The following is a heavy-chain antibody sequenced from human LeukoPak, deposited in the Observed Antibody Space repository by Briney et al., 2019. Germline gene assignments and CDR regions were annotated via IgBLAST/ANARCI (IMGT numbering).Heavy chain of an antibody. CDR1: GFTFSSYA. CDR2: AHHDGTK. V-gene: IGHV3-30*02. D-gene: IGHD2-2*01. CDR3: AKATNAFSCDH. J-gene: IGHJ4*02. Sequence: PGGSLRLSCAASGFTFSSYAMYWVRQAPGEGLEWVALAHHDGTKYYSDSVKGRFTVSRDNSKNTVYLQMSSLRAEDTTVYYCAKATNAFSCDHWGQGTLVTVSS.